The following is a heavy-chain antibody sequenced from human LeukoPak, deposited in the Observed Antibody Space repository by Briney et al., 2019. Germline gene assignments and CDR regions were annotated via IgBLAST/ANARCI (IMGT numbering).Heavy chain of an antibody. CDR1: GFTFSSYG. Sequence: GGSLRLSCAASGFTFSSYGMHWVRQAPGKGLEWVAFIRYDGSNKYYADSVKGRFTISRDNSKNTLYLQMNSLRAEDTAVYYCAKDGLASLIAAAGTNWFDPWGQGTLVTVSS. J-gene: IGHJ5*02. V-gene: IGHV3-30*02. D-gene: IGHD6-13*01. CDR3: AKDGLASLIAAAGTNWFDP. CDR2: IRYDGSNK.